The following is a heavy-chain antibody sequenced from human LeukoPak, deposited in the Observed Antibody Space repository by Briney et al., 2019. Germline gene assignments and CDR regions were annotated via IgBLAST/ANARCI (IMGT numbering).Heavy chain of an antibody. Sequence: GGSLRPSCAASGFTFSDYYMSWIRQAPGKGLEWVSYISSSGSTIYYADSVKGRFTISRDNAKNTLYLQMNSLRVEDTAIYYCARGGSCSGGNCKYTRKEIDYWGQGTLVTVSS. CDR3: ARGGSCSGGNCKYTRKEIDY. J-gene: IGHJ4*02. D-gene: IGHD2-15*01. V-gene: IGHV3-11*04. CDR2: ISSSGSTI. CDR1: GFTFSDYY.